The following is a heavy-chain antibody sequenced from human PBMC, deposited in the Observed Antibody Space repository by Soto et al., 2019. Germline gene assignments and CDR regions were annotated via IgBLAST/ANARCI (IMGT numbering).Heavy chain of an antibody. Sequence: QVQLVQSGAEVKKPGASVKVSCKASGYTFTSYGISWVRQAPGQGLERMGWISAYNGNTNYAQKLQGRVTMTTDTSTSTAYMELRSLRSDDTAVYYCAIDNPKYCGGDCPPVIWGQGTMVTVSS. V-gene: IGHV1-18*04. CDR3: AIDNPKYCGGDCPPVI. J-gene: IGHJ3*02. D-gene: IGHD2-21*02. CDR2: ISAYNGNT. CDR1: GYTFTSYG.